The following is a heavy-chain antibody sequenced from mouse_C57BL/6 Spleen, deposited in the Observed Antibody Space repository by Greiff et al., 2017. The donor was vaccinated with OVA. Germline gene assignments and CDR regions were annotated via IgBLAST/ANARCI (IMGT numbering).Heavy chain of an antibody. V-gene: IGHV1-82*01. CDR3: ASSYYDYDDYFDN. Sequence: QVQLQQSGPELVKPGASVKISCKASGYSFSSSWMNWVKQRPGKGLEWIGRIYPGDGDTNYNGKFKGKATLTADKSSSTAYMKLSSLTSEDSAVYICASSYYDYDDYFDNWGQGTTLTVSS. CDR2: IYPGDGDT. D-gene: IGHD2-4*01. CDR1: GYSFSSSW. J-gene: IGHJ2*01.